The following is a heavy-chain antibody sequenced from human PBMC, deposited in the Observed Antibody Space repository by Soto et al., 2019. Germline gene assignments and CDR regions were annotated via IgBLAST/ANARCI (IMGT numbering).Heavy chain of an antibody. Sequence: SVKVSCKASGGTFSSYAISWVRQAPGQGLEWMGGIIPIFGTANYAQKLQGRVTITADESTSTAYMELSSLRSEDTAVYYCARDRDRQRAEFDYWGQGTLVTVSS. V-gene: IGHV1-69*13. J-gene: IGHJ4*02. CDR2: IIPIFGTA. CDR3: ARDRDRQRAEFDY. D-gene: IGHD3-10*01. CDR1: GGTFSSYA.